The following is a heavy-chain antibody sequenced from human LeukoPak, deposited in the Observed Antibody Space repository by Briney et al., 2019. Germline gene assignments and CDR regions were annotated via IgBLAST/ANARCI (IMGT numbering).Heavy chain of an antibody. J-gene: IGHJ6*02. D-gene: IGHD2-15*01. CDR1: GFTFASYA. CDR2: ISGGGGTT. CDR3: AKGLGCSGGSCPRVYYGMDV. Sequence: GGSLRLSCAASGFTFASYAMSWVRQAPGKGLEWVSAISGGGGTTYYADSVKGRFTISRDNSKNTLYLQMNSLRAKDTAVYYCAKGLGCSGGSCPRVYYGMDVWGQGTTVTVSS. V-gene: IGHV3-23*01.